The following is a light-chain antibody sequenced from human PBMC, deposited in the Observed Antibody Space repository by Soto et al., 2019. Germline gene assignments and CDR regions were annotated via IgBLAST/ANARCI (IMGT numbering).Light chain of an antibody. J-gene: IGKJ5*01. V-gene: IGKV2-28*01. CDR1: QSLLHNNRNNY. Sequence: ASISCRTSQSLLHNNRNNYFYCYLQKPGQSPQLLIYSGSNRASGVPDRFSGSGSGTDFTLKISRVEAEDVGVYYCMQALQTPITFGQGTRLEIK. CDR2: SGS. CDR3: MQALQTPIT.